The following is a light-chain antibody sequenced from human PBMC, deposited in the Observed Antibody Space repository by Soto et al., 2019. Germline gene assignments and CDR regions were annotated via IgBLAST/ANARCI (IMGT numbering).Light chain of an antibody. J-gene: IGKJ1*01. CDR1: QSVSSY. Sequence: EIVLTQSLATLSLSPGERATLSCRASQSVSSYLAWYQQKPGQAPRLLIYDASNRATGIPARFSGSGSGTDFTLTISSLEPEDFAVYYCQQRSNWPGTFGQGTKVDI. V-gene: IGKV3-11*01. CDR3: QQRSNWPGT. CDR2: DAS.